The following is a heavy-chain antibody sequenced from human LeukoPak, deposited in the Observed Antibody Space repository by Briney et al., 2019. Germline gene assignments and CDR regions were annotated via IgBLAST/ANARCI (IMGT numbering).Heavy chain of an antibody. CDR3: ASTFGVVTYFDY. J-gene: IGHJ4*02. CDR2: IYYSGST. CDR1: GGSISSGDYY. V-gene: IGHV4-30-4*01. Sequence: SETLSLTCTVSGGSISSGDYYWSWIRQPPGRGLEWIGYIYYSGSTYYNPSLKSRVTISVDTSKNQFSLKLSSVTAADTAVYYCASTFGVVTYFDYWGQGTLVTVSS. D-gene: IGHD3-3*01.